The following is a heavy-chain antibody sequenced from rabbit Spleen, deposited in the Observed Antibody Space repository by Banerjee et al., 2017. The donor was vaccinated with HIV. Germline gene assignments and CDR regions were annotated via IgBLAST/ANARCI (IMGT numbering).Heavy chain of an antibody. CDR3: VRDRANIGGDYGPYYFDL. Sequence: QSLEESGGDLVKPGASLTVTCTASGFSFSNSDYMCWVRQAPGKGLEWISCIAGDSSGFTYSATWAKGRFTCSKTSSTKVTLQMTSLTAADTATYFCVRDRANIGGDYGPYYFDLWGPGTLVTVS. CDR1: GFSFSNSDY. CDR2: IAGDSSGFT. D-gene: IGHD2-1*01. V-gene: IGHV1S40*01. J-gene: IGHJ4*01.